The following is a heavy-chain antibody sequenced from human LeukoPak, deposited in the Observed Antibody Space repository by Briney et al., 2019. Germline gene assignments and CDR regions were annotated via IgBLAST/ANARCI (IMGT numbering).Heavy chain of an antibody. D-gene: IGHD6-6*01. J-gene: IGHJ4*02. Sequence: GGSLRLSCAGSGFSFSSYGMHWVRQAPGKGLEWMAFIRSDGSNKYYADSVKGRFTISRDDSKNTLYLQMNSLKTEDTAVYYCTTEALNWGQGTLVTVSS. CDR2: IRSDGSNK. CDR1: GFSFSSYG. V-gene: IGHV3-30*02. CDR3: TTEALN.